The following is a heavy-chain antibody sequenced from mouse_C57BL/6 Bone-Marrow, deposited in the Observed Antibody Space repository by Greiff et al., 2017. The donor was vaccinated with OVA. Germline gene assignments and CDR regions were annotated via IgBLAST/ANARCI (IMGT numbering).Heavy chain of an antibody. CDR3: TGGTMYFDD. J-gene: IGHJ2*01. CDR1: GFNIKDYY. CDR2: IDPENGDT. Sequence: EVQLQQSGAELVRPGASVKLSCTASGFNIKDYYMHWVKQRPEQGLEWIGWIDPENGDTEYASKFQGKATITADTSSNTAYLQLSSLTSEDAAVYYRTGGTMYFDDWGKGTTLTVSS. V-gene: IGHV14-4*01.